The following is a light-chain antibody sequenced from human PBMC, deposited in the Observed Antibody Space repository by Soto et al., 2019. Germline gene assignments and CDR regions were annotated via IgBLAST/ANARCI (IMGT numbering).Light chain of an antibody. CDR1: SSDINDYNY. CDR3: SSYTTTSPL. CDR2: EVN. Sequence: QSALTQPASVSGSPGQSITISCTGNSSDINDYNYVSWYQQHPGKAPKLMIYEVNNRPSGVSHRFSGSKSGNTASLTISGLQAEDEADYCCSSYTTTSPLFGGGTKLTVL. J-gene: IGLJ2*01. V-gene: IGLV2-14*01.